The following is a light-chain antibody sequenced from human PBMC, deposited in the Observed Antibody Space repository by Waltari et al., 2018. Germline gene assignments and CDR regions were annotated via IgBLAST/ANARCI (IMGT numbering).Light chain of an antibody. CDR1: SSNISSNY. Sequence: QSVLTQPPSASGTPGQTVTISCNGSSSNISSNYVYWYQQLPGTAPKLLIFKNNQRPSGVPDRFSDSKSGTSASLAINGLRSEDEADYYCAAWDDSLSGLVLGGGTKVTVL. V-gene: IGLV1-47*01. J-gene: IGLJ3*02. CDR3: AAWDDSLSGLV. CDR2: KNN.